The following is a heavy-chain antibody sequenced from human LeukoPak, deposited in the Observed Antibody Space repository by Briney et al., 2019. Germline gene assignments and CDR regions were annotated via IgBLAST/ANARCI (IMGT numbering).Heavy chain of an antibody. D-gene: IGHD3-22*01. Sequence: SETLSLTRTVSGGSISSYYWSWIRQPPGKGLEWIGYIYYSGSTNYNPSLKSRVTISVETSKNQFSLKLSSVTAADTAVYYCARVTGYMIEDYFDYWGQGTLVTVSS. CDR1: GGSISSYY. V-gene: IGHV4-59*01. CDR3: ARVTGYMIEDYFDY. J-gene: IGHJ4*02. CDR2: IYYSGST.